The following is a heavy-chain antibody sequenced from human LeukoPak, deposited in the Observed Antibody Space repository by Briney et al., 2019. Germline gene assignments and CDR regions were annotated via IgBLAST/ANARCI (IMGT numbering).Heavy chain of an antibody. CDR1: GFTFSSYA. D-gene: IGHD6-19*01. Sequence: PGGSLRLSCAASGFTFSSYAMSWVRQAPGKGLEWVSAISGSGGSTYYADPVKGRFTISRDNAKNSLYLQMNSLRAEDTAVYYCARGTAVAGREWFDPWGQGTLVTVSS. V-gene: IGHV3-23*01. CDR2: ISGSGGST. CDR3: ARGTAVAGREWFDP. J-gene: IGHJ5*02.